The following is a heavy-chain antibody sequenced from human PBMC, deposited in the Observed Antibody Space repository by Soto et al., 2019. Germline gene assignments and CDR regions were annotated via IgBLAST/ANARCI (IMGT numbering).Heavy chain of an antibody. CDR2: INHSGSTN. CDR3: ATDCTSRFYGLDV. Sequence: KTSETLSLTCAVYGGSLSGYYWSWIRRSPGKGLEWIGEINHSGSTNNFSPSLKSRVTISVDTSKNQFSLRLSSVTAADTAVYYCATDCTSRFYGLDVWGPGTTVTVSS. V-gene: IGHV4-34*01. D-gene: IGHD2-2*01. CDR1: GGSLSGYY. J-gene: IGHJ6*02.